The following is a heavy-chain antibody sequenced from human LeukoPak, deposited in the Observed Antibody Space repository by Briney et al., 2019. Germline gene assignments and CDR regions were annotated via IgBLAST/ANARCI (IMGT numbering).Heavy chain of an antibody. J-gene: IGHJ4*02. V-gene: IGHV1-8*03. CDR1: GYTFTSDD. D-gene: IGHD3-10*01. CDR3: AKTGYGSGSYDY. Sequence: ASVKVSCKASGYTFTSDDINWGRQPIGQRLEWMGWMNPNSGNTGYAQKFQGRVTITRNTSISTADIELSSLRSEAKAVYYCAKTGYGSGSYDYWGQGTLVTVSS. CDR2: MNPNSGNT.